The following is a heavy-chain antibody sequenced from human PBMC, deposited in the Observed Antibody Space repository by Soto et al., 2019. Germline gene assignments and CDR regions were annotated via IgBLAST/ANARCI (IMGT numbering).Heavy chain of an antibody. CDR1: GGSITRFY. CDR3: AREDITAAGGFDY. V-gene: IGHV4-59*01. Sequence: SETLSLTCTVSGGSITRFYWSWIRQPPGKGLEWIGYIFYSGSTKYNPSLKSRVTISVDMFKNQFSLKLSSVTAADTAVYYCAREDITAAGGFDYWGQGALVTVSS. CDR2: IFYSGST. J-gene: IGHJ4*02. D-gene: IGHD6-13*01.